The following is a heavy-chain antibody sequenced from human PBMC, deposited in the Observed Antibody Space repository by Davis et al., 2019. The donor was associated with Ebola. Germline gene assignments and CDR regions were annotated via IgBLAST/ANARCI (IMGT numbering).Heavy chain of an antibody. J-gene: IGHJ4*02. Sequence: GESLKISCTASGFTFGDYAMSWFRQAPGKGLEWVGFIRSKAYGGTTGYAASVKGRFTISRDDSKSIAYLQMNSLKTEDTAVYYCTAAGTVDYWGQGTLVTVSS. CDR2: IRSKAYGGTT. D-gene: IGHD6-13*01. CDR1: GFTFGDYA. V-gene: IGHV3-49*03. CDR3: TAAGTVDY.